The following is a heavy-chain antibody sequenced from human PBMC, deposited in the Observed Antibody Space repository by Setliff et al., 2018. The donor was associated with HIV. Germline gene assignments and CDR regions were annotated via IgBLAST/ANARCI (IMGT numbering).Heavy chain of an antibody. J-gene: IGHJ6*03. CDR2: INTYNSQT. D-gene: IGHD3-22*01. CDR1: GYTFTTNG. CDR3: ARVSLEVDYDFRQGYYYYYMDV. Sequence: ASVKVSCKASGYTFTTNGISWVRQAPGQGLEWMGWINTYNSQTNYAHKLQGRVTMTADTSTNTAYMDLKSLRSDDTAVYYCARVSLEVDYDFRQGYYYYYMDVWGKGTTFTVSS. V-gene: IGHV1-18*01.